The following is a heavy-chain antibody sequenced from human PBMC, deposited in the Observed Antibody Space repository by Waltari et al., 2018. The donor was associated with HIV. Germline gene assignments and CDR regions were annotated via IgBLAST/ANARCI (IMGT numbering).Heavy chain of an antibody. D-gene: IGHD4-17*01. CDR3: ARNMVTTRQYDY. CDR1: GYTFTSYD. CDR2: MNPNKGNT. V-gene: IGHV1-8*01. J-gene: IGHJ4*02. Sequence: QVQLVQSGAEVKKPGASVKVSCKASGYTFTSYDINWVRQATGQGLEWMGWMNPNKGNTGYAQKCQGRVTMTRNTAISTAYMELSSLISEDTAVYYCARNMVTTRQYDYWGQGSLVTVSS.